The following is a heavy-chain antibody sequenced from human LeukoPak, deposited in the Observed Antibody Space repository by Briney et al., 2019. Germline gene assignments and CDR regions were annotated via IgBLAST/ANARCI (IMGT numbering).Heavy chain of an antibody. D-gene: IGHD6-19*01. CDR2: IKSKADGGTT. V-gene: IGHV3-15*01. Sequence: PGGSLRLSCAGSGFTFSNAWISWVRQAPGKGLEWVGRIKSKADGGTTDYTAPVKGRFTISRDDSKNTVYLQMNSLKTEDTAVYYCTSYSVWFLMYWGQGTLVTVSS. J-gene: IGHJ4*02. CDR1: GFTFSNAW. CDR3: TSYSVWFLMY.